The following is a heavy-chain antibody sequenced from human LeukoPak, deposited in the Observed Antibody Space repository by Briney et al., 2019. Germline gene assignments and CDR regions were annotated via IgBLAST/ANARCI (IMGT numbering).Heavy chain of an antibody. V-gene: IGHV3-23*01. CDR1: GFTFSSYA. D-gene: IGHD3-10*01. J-gene: IGHJ4*02. CDR2: ISGSGGST. CDR3: AKFSSGFTEFDY. Sequence: PGGSLRLSCAASGFTFSSYAMSWVRQAPGKGLEWVSAISGSGGSTHYADSVKGRFTISRDNSKNTLYLQMNSLRAEDTAVYYCAKFSSGFTEFDYWGQGTLVTVSS.